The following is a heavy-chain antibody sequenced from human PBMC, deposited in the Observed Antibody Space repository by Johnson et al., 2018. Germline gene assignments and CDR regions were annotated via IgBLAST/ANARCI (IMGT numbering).Heavy chain of an antibody. V-gene: IGHV3-74*01. Sequence: VQLQESGGDLVQPGGSLRLSCAASGFTFSAYWMHWVRQAPGKGLVWVSRISPDGGTTSYADSVKGRFTISRDNAKNSLFLQMNSLRTGDTALYYCTTLPQYDSCGVRGACDFWGQGTMVTLSS. CDR1: GFTFSAYW. CDR3: TTLPQYDSCGVRGACDF. D-gene: IGHD3-22*01. J-gene: IGHJ3*01. CDR2: ISPDGGTT.